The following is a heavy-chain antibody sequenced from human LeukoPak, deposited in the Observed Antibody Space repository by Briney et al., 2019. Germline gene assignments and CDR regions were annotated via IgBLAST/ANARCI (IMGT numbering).Heavy chain of an antibody. CDR2: SGHGVI. V-gene: IGHV3-69-1*01. J-gene: IGHJ4*02. CDR3: AKGGYYDISTGLFDY. D-gene: IGHD3-9*01. CDR1: GFTFSNVW. Sequence: GGSLRLSCAVSGFTFSNVWMNWVRQAPGKGLEWVSSSGHGVIYYADSVKGRFTISRDNSKNTLYLQMNSLRAEDTAVYYCAKGGYYDISTGLFDYWGQGTLVTVSS.